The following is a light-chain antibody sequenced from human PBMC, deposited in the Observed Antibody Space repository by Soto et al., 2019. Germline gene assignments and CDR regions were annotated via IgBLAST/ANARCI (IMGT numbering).Light chain of an antibody. J-gene: IGLJ2*01. CDR1: SSDIGGYDY. CDR3: SSYTSTNNVV. V-gene: IGLV2-14*03. CDR2: DVH. Sequence: QSVLTQPASVSGSPGQSITISCTGTSSDIGGYDYVSWYQQYPGRVPKLMIYDVHNRPSGVSNRFSGSKSGNTASLTISGLQAEDEADYYCSSYTSTNNVVFGGGTKLTVL.